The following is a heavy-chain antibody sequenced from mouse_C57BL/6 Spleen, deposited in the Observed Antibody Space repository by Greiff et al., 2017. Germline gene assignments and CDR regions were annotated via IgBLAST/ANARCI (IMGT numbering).Heavy chain of an antibody. D-gene: IGHD1-1*01. V-gene: IGHV1-55*01. CDR1: GYTFTSYW. J-gene: IGHJ2*01. CDR2: IYPGSGST. CDR3: AIYYGSSYQYYLDY. Sequence: QVQLQQPGAELVKPGASVKMSCKASGYTFTSYWITWVKQRPGQGLEWIGDIYPGSGSTNYNEKFKSKATVTVDTSSSTAYLQLSSLTSEDSAVYYCAIYYGSSYQYYLDYWGQGTTLTVSS.